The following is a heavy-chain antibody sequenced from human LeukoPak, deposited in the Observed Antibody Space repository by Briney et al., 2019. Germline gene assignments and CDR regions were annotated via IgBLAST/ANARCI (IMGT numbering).Heavy chain of an antibody. V-gene: IGHV3-23*01. Sequence: GGSLRLSCAASGFTFSSYAMSWVRQAPGKGLEWVSAISGSGGSTYYADSVKGRFTISRDNSKNTLYLQMNSLRAEDTAVYYCAKTPGGFWSGYYGYNWFDPWGQGTLVTVSS. CDR2: ISGSGGST. J-gene: IGHJ5*02. CDR3: AKTPGGFWSGYYGYNWFDP. CDR1: GFTFSSYA. D-gene: IGHD3-3*01.